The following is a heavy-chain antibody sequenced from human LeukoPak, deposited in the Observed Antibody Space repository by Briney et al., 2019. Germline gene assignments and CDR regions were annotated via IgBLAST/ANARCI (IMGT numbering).Heavy chain of an antibody. CDR1: GFSFSSFW. CDR2: MNQDGRSI. Sequence: GGSLRLSCAASGFSFSSFWMSWARQAPGKGLEWVAKMNQDGRSISYVDSVKGRFTISRDNAKSSLFLQMNSLRAEDTAVYYCASADSARSWFDPWGRGTLVTVSS. CDR3: ASADSARSWFDP. D-gene: IGHD1-26*01. V-gene: IGHV3-7*01. J-gene: IGHJ5*02.